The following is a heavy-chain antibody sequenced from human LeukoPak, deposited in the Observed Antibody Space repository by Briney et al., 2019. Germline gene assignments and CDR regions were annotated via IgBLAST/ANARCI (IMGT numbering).Heavy chain of an antibody. Sequence: GGYLRLYCAAYGFTFSSYGMHWVRPAQGQGLKGVAVISYDGSNKYYAGSVKGRFTISRDNSRNALYLQMNSLRADDTAVYYCAGAAAANFWFDPWGQGTLVTVSS. J-gene: IGHJ5*02. V-gene: IGHV3-30*03. CDR2: ISYDGSNK. D-gene: IGHD6-13*01. CDR3: AGAAAANFWFDP. CDR1: GFTFSSYG.